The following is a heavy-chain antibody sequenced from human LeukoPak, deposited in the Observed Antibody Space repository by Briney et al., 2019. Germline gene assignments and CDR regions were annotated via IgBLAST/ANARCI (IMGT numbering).Heavy chain of an antibody. Sequence: GASLKVSCKASGYTFTSYCMHWVRQAPGQGLEWMGILNPSLGRTSYAQKFQGRVTMTRDMSTSTVYMELSSLGSEDTAVYYCARAKYEYSDFWNSYDSPSWFDTWGQGTLVTVSS. CDR1: GYTFTSYC. V-gene: IGHV1-46*01. CDR2: LNPSLGRT. CDR3: ARAKYEYSDFWNSYDSPSWFDT. J-gene: IGHJ5*02. D-gene: IGHD3-3*01.